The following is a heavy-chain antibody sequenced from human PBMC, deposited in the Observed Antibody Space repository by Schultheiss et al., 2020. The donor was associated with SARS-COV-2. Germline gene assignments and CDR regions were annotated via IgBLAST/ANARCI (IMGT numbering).Heavy chain of an antibody. CDR3: ARDRKLGTYGMDV. CDR1: GFTFSSYG. J-gene: IGHJ6*02. V-gene: IGHV3-21*01. Sequence: GESLKISCAASGFTFSSYGMHWVRQAPGKGLEWVSSISSSSSYIYYADSVKGRFTISRDNSKNTLYLQMNSLRAEDTAVYYCARDRKLGTYGMDVWGQETTVTVSS. D-gene: IGHD7-27*01. CDR2: ISSSSSYI.